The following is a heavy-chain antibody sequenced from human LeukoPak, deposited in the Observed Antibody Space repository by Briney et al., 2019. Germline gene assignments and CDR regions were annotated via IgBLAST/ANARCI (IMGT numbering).Heavy chain of an antibody. CDR3: AWLRLGAFVGY. V-gene: IGHV3-23*01. Sequence: TGGSLRLSCAASGFTFSSYAMSWVRQAPGKGLEWVSAISGSGGSTYYADSVKGRFTISRDNSKNTLYLQMNSLRAEDTAVYYCAWLRLGAFVGYWGQGTLVTVSS. CDR2: ISGSGGST. D-gene: IGHD5-12*01. CDR1: GFTFSSYA. J-gene: IGHJ4*02.